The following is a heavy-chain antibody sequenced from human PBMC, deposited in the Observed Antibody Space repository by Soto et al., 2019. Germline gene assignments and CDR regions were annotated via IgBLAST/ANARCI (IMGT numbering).Heavy chain of an antibody. J-gene: IGHJ5*02. D-gene: IGHD3-3*01. CDR1: GGSFSGYY. CDR2: INHSGST. CDR3: ARSPGIFGVVITYNWFDP. V-gene: IGHV4-34*01. Sequence: SSETLSLTCAVYGGSFSGYYWSWIRQPPGKGLEWIGEINHSGSTNYNPSLKSRVTISVDTSKNQFSLKLSSVTAADTAVYYCARSPGIFGVVITYNWFDPWGQGTLVTVSS.